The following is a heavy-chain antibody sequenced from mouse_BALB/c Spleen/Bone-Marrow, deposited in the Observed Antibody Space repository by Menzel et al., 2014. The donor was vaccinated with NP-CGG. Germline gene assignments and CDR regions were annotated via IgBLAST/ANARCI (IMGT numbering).Heavy chain of an antibody. CDR3: TRRGSSWCFDV. J-gene: IGHJ1*01. V-gene: IGHV1S135*01. CDR2: IDPYYGGT. Sequence: QLVESGPELEKPGASVKISCKASGYSFTGYSMNWVKQSNGKSLEWIGNIDPYYGGTTYNQKFKGKATLTVDKSSSTAYMQLKILTSEDSAVYYCTRRGSSWCFDVWGAGTTVTVSS. D-gene: IGHD1-1*01. CDR1: GYSFTGYS.